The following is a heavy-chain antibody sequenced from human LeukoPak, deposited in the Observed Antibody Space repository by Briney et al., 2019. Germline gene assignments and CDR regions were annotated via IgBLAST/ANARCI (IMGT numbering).Heavy chain of an antibody. V-gene: IGHV3-30*01. CDR1: GFTFSSYA. CDR2: ISYDGSNK. J-gene: IGHJ4*02. Sequence: GGSLRLSCAASGFTFSSYAMHWVRQAPGKGLEWVAVISYDGSNKYYADSVKGRFTISRDNSKNTLYLQMNSLRAEDTAVYYCARDNSSCIDYWGQGTLVTVSP. CDR3: ARDNSSCIDY. D-gene: IGHD6-13*01.